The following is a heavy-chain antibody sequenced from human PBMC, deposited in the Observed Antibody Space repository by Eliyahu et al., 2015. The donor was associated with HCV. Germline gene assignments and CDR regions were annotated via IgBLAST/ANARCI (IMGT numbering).Heavy chain of an antibody. CDR1: GFIVSSNY. CDR3: ARTDKVWYYYGMDV. CDR2: XYSANST. J-gene: IGHJ6*02. Sequence: EVQLVESGGGLVQPGGSLRLSCAASGFIVSSNYMSWVRQAPGKGLEWVSVXYSANSTYHADSVKGRFTISRDNSKNTLYLQMNSLRAEDTAVYYCARTDKVWYYYGMDVWGQGTTVTVSS. V-gene: IGHV3-66*02. D-gene: IGHD3-9*01.